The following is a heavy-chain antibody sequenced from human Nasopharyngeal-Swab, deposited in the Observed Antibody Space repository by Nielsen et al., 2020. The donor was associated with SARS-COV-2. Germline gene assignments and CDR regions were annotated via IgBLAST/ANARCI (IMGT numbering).Heavy chain of an antibody. CDR3: ARETAVAGDYYYDY. Sequence: GESLKISCAASGFTLSTYWMHWVRQAPGKGLVWVLRINRDGSSTSYADSVKGRFTISRENAKNTLYLQMNSLRVEDTAVYYCARETAVAGDYYYDYWGQGTLVAVSS. D-gene: IGHD6-19*01. CDR1: GFTLSTYW. CDR2: INRDGSST. J-gene: IGHJ4*02. V-gene: IGHV3-74*01.